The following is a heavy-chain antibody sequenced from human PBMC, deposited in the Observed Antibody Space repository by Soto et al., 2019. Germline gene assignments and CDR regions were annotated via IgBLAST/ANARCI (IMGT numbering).Heavy chain of an antibody. CDR1: GGSISSNY. CDR3: ATGVATTEWDS. CDR2: VFYSGHS. V-gene: IGHV4-59*08. Sequence: SETPSLTCTVSGGSISSNYWSWIRQPPGKGLEWIAYVFYSGHSDYNPSLKSRVTISVDTSKNQFSLKMSSVTAADTAVYYCATGVATTEWDSWGQGTLVTVSS. J-gene: IGHJ4*02. D-gene: IGHD5-12*01.